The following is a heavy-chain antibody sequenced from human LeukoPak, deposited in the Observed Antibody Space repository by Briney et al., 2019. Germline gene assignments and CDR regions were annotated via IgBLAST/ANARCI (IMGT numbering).Heavy chain of an antibody. D-gene: IGHD2-15*01. CDR2: ISGSGGST. Sequence: GGSLRLSCAASGFTFSSYAMSWVRQAPGKGLEWVSAISGSGGSTYYADSVKGRFTISRDNSKNTLYLQMNSLRAEDTAVYYCATPLGYCSGGSCKSYDYWGQGTLVTVSS. V-gene: IGHV3-23*01. J-gene: IGHJ4*02. CDR3: ATPLGYCSGGSCKSYDY. CDR1: GFTFSSYA.